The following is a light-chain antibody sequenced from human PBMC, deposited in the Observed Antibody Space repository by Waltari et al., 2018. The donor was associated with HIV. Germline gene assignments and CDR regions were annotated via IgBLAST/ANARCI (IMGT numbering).Light chain of an antibody. CDR1: SSNIGSNT. J-gene: IGLJ2*01. Sequence: QSVLTQPPSVSAAPGQGVVISCSGGSSNIGSNTANWYHHLPGTAPKLLLYSTDKRPSGVPDRFSGSKSGTSASLAITGLQSEDEGVYYCASWDDGLNGVIFGGGTKVTVL. CDR3: ASWDDGLNGVI. V-gene: IGLV1-44*01. CDR2: STD.